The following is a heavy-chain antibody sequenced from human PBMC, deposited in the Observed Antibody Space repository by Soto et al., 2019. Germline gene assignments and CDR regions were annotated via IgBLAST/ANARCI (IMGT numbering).Heavy chain of an antibody. V-gene: IGHV5-10-1*01. Sequence: EVQLVQSGAEVKKPGESLRISCKGSGYSFTSYWISWVRQMPGKGLEWMGRIDPSDSYTNYSPSFQGHVTISADKSISXAYLQWSSLKASDTAMYYCARRQAAAGDNDLTFDYWGQGTLVTVSS. CDR2: IDPSDSYT. D-gene: IGHD6-13*01. CDR1: GYSFTSYW. CDR3: ARRQAAAGDNDLTFDY. J-gene: IGHJ4*02.